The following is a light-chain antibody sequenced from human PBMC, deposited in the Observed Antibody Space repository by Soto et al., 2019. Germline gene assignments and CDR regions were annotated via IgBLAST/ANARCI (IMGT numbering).Light chain of an antibody. CDR2: AAS. V-gene: IGKV1-39*01. Sequence: DIQMTQSPSSLSASVGDRVTVTCRASQSISTYLNWYQQKLGKSPKLLIYAASDLQSGVPSRFSGSGSGTDFTLTISSLQPEDFATYYCQQSYSTPRTFGQGTEVEIK. CDR3: QQSYSTPRT. CDR1: QSISTY. J-gene: IGKJ1*01.